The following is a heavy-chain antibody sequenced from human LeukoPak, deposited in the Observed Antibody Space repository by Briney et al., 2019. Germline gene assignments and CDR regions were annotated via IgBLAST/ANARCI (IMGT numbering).Heavy chain of an antibody. V-gene: IGHV3-30*02. D-gene: IGHD5-24*01. J-gene: IGHJ4*02. CDR3: AKARKDLDVYNPFDN. CDR1: GFTFSSYG. CDR2: IRYDGTNE. Sequence: PGGSLTLPCAASGFTFSSYGMHWVRQAPGKGLEWVAFIRYDGTNEYYADSVKGRFTISRDNSKNTLYLQMNSLRAEDTAVYYCAKARKDLDVYNPFDNWGRGTLVTVSS.